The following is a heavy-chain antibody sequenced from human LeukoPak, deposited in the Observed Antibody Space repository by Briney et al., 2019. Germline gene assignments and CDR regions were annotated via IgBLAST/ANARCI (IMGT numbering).Heavy chain of an antibody. J-gene: IGHJ4*01. Sequence: GASVKVSCKASGGTFSSYAISWVRQAPGQGLEWMGIINPSGGTSYAQKLQGRITMTRDTSTSTLYMELSRLKSEDTAVYYCGREGVAGTGLDYWGQGTLVTVSS. CDR1: GGTFSSYA. V-gene: IGHV1-46*01. CDR3: GREGVAGTGLDY. CDR2: INPSGGT. D-gene: IGHD6-13*01.